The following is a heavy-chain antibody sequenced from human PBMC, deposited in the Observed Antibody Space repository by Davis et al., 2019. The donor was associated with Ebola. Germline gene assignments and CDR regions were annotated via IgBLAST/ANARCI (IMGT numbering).Heavy chain of an antibody. CDR2: IFYSGST. D-gene: IGHD6-13*01. CDR1: GDSISSSTYY. CDR3: ARIPDTSSWPFDY. J-gene: IGHJ4*02. V-gene: IGHV4-39*07. Sequence: SETLSLTCTVSGDSISSSTYYWGWIRQPPGKGLEWIGSIFYSGSTYYNPSLKSRLTISVDTSKSQFSLKLSSVTAADTAVYYCARIPDTSSWPFDYWGQGLLVTVSS.